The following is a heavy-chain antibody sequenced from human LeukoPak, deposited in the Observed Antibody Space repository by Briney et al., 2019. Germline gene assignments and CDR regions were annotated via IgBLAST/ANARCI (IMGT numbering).Heavy chain of an antibody. CDR2: IKQDGSEK. V-gene: IGHV3-7*02. D-gene: IGHD5-24*01. Sequence: GGSLRLSCAASGFTFSSYWMSWVRQAPGKGLEWVANIKQDGSEKYYVDSVKGRFTISRDNAKNSLYLQMNSLRAEDTAVYYCAFEAWGGGYNYWDYWGQGTLVTVSS. CDR1: GFTFSSYW. CDR3: AFEAWGGGYNYWDY. J-gene: IGHJ4*02.